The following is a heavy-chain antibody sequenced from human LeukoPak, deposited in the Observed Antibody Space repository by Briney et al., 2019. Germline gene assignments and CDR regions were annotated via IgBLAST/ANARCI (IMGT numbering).Heavy chain of an antibody. V-gene: IGHV3-21*01. Sequence: PGGSLRLSCAASGFTFSSYNMNWVRQAPGKGLEWVSSISSSSSYIYYADSVKRRFAISRDNAKNSLYLQMNSLRAEDTAVYYCARDRASGFVVVTASYAFDIWGQGTVVTVSS. CDR1: GFTFSSYN. J-gene: IGHJ3*02. CDR3: ARDRASGFVVVTASYAFDI. D-gene: IGHD2-21*02. CDR2: ISSSSSYI.